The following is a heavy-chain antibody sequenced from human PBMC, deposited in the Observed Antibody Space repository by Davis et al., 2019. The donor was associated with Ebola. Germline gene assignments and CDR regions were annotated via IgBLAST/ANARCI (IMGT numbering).Heavy chain of an antibody. V-gene: IGHV4-34*01. CDR1: GGSFSGYY. CDR3: ARRVPPFYDFWSGYYSN. J-gene: IGHJ4*02. CDR2: INHSGST. D-gene: IGHD3-3*01. Sequence: PSETLSLTCAVYGGSFSGYYWSWIRQPPGKGLEWIGEINHSGSTNYNPSLKSRVTISVDTSKNQFSLKLSSVTAADTAVYYCARRVPPFYDFWSGYYSNWGQGTLVTVSS.